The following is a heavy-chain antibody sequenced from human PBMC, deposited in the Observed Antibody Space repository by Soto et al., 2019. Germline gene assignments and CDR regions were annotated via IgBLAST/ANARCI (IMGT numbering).Heavy chain of an antibody. CDR1: GFTFSSYA. J-gene: IGHJ4*02. D-gene: IGHD6-13*01. CDR2: ISGSGGST. Sequence: GGSLRLSCAASGFTFSSYAMSWVRQAPGKGLEWVSAISGSGGSTYYADSVKGRFTISRDNSKNTLYLQMNSLRAEDTAVYYCANYHLLRSWYEGVDYWGQGTLVTVSS. V-gene: IGHV3-23*01. CDR3: ANYHLLRSWYEGVDY.